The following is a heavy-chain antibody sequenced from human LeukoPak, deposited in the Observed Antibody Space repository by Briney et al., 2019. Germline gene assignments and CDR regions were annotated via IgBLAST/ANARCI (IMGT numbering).Heavy chain of an antibody. CDR3: AREITTTVTGDY. Sequence: PGGSLRLSCAASGFTFSSYSMNWVRQAPGKGLEWVSSISSSSSYIYYADSVKGRFTISRDNAKNSLYLQMNSLRAEDTAVYYCAREITTTVTGDYWGQGPLVTVSS. D-gene: IGHD4-11*01. V-gene: IGHV3-21*01. J-gene: IGHJ4*02. CDR1: GFTFSSYS. CDR2: ISSSSSYI.